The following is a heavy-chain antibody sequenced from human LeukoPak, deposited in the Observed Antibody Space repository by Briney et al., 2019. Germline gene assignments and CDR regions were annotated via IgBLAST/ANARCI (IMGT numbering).Heavy chain of an antibody. CDR2: ISATGGST. V-gene: IGHV3-23*01. CDR3: AKNSVGGSYYPIDY. J-gene: IGHJ4*02. Sequence: GGSLRLSCAASGFTFDDYAMHWVRQAPGKGLEWVSAISATGGSTYYADSVKGRFTISRDSSKNTLYLQMNSLRAEDTALYYCAKNSVGGSYYPIDYWGQGTLVTVSS. CDR1: GFTFDDYA. D-gene: IGHD1-26*01.